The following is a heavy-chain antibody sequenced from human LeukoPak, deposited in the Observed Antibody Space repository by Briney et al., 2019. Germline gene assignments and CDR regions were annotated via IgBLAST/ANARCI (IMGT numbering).Heavy chain of an antibody. V-gene: IGHV3-23*01. CDR1: GFTFSSYG. J-gene: IGHJ6*03. Sequence: GGTLRLSCAASGFTFSSYGMSWVRQAPGKGLEWVSAISGSGGSTYYADSVKGRFTISRDNSKNTLYLQMNSLRAEDTAVYYCAKVISSGWYHYYYYYMDVWGKGTTVTISS. D-gene: IGHD6-19*01. CDR2: ISGSGGST. CDR3: AKVISSGWYHYYYYYMDV.